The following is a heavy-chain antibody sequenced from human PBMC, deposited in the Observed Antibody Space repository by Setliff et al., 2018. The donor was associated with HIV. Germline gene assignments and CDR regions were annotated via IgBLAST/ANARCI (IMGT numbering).Heavy chain of an antibody. J-gene: IGHJ5*02. CDR3: ARGIQGFDP. CDR1: GYTFTSYG. V-gene: IGHV1-18*01. Sequence: GASVKVSCKASGYTFTSYGVSWVRQAPGQGLEWMGWISTYNGNTSYAQKLQDRVTMTTDTSTNTAYMELKSLRSDDTAVYYCARGIQGFDPWGQGTLVTVSS. CDR2: ISTYNGNT.